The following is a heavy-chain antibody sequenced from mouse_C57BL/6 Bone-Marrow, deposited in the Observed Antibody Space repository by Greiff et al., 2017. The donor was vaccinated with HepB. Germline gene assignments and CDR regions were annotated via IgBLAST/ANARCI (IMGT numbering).Heavy chain of an antibody. D-gene: IGHD2-4*01. J-gene: IGHJ2*01. V-gene: IGHV5-6*01. CDR3: ARRITTYYFDY. CDR2: ISSGGRYT. CDR1: GFTFSSYG. Sequence: EVQLVESGGDLVKPGGSLKLSCAASGFTFSSYGMSWVRQTPDKRLEWVATISSGGRYTYYPDSVKGRFTISRNNAKNTLYLQMSSLKSEDTAMYYCARRITTYYFDYWGQGTTLTVSS.